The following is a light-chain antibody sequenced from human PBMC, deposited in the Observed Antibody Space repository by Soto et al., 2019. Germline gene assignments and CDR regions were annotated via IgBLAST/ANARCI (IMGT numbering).Light chain of an antibody. CDR1: NSNIGRND. J-gene: IGLJ2*01. V-gene: IGLV1-44*01. CDR2: SND. CDR3: AAWDDTLRARV. Sequence: QSVLAQPPSASGTPGQRVTISCSGSNSNIGRNDVTWYQQVPGTAPQCLIYSNDQRPSGVPDRISGSRSGTSASLPTSGLQSGDEAEYYCAAWDDTLRARVFGGGTKLTVL.